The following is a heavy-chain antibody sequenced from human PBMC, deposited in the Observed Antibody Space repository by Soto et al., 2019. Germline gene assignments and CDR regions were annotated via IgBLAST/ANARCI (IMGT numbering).Heavy chain of an antibody. CDR3: ARDYSYLFDH. Sequence: SETPSLTCTVSGGSISSGGYYWSWIRQHPGKGLEWIGYIYYSGSTNYNPSLKSRVTISVDTSKNQFSLKLSSVTAADTAVYYCARDYSYLFDHWGQGTLVTLSS. J-gene: IGHJ4*02. CDR2: IYYSGST. V-gene: IGHV4-61*08. D-gene: IGHD1-26*01. CDR1: GGSISSGGYY.